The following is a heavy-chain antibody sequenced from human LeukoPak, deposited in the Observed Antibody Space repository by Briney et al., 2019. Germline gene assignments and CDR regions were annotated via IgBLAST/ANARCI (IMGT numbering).Heavy chain of an antibody. V-gene: IGHV4-59*12. D-gene: IGHD2-21*02. CDR1: GGSINNYY. Sequence: MPSETLSLTCTVSGGSINNYYWSWIRQPPGKGLEWIGNIYSTGSTNYNPSLKSRVTISVDRSKNQFSLKLSSVTAADTAVYYCARVAYCGGDCYSPNYFDYWGQGTLVTVSS. CDR3: ARVAYCGGDCYSPNYFDY. CDR2: IYSTGST. J-gene: IGHJ4*02.